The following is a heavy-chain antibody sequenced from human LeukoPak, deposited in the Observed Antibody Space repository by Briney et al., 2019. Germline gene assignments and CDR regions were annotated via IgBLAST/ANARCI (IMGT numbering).Heavy chain of an antibody. V-gene: IGHV1-8*03. CDR3: ATATQFYYDFWSVYYVGNDF. J-gene: IGHJ4*02. CDR2: MNPDSGNT. Sequence: ASVKVSCKASGYTFTSYDINWVRQTTGQGLEWMGWMNPDSGNTDYAQKFQGRVTITRNTSISTAYMELSSLRSEDTAVYYCATATQFYYDFWSVYYVGNDFWGQGTLVTVSS. D-gene: IGHD3-3*01. CDR1: GYTFTSYD.